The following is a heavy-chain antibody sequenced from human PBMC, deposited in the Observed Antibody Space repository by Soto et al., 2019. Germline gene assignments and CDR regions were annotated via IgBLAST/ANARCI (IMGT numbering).Heavy chain of an antibody. CDR3: AKGHVPAAKHSLNEY. V-gene: IGHV3-23*01. CDR1: VFSFSDYA. J-gene: IGHJ4*02. Sequence: VGSLRLSCASSVFSFSDYAMTCVRHSPGKGLEWVSTIIDNGGSTYYADSVKGRFTISRDNSKKTLYLQMNGLRAEDTAVYHCAKGHVPAAKHSLNEYWGQATLVLVSS. D-gene: IGHD2-2*01. CDR2: IIDNGGST.